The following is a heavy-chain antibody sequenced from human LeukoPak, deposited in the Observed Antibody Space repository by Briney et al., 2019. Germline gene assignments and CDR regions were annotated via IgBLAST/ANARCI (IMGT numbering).Heavy chain of an antibody. V-gene: IGHV3-48*01. D-gene: IGHD3-3*01. CDR2: ISSSSTI. J-gene: IGHJ6*03. Sequence: PGGSLRLSCAASGFTFSSYSMNWVRQAPGKGLEWVSYISSSSTIYYADSVKGRFTISRDNAKNSLYLQMNSLRAEDTAVYYCARLARETAWSGYYSTNWSDYYYYYYMDVWGKGTTVTVSS. CDR1: GFTFSSYS. CDR3: ARLARETAWSGYYSTNWSDYYYYYYMDV.